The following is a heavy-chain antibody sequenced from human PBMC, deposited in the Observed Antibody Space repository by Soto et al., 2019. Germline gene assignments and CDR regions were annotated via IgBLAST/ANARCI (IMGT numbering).Heavy chain of an antibody. CDR1: GFTFNNYV. CDR2: ISRSGSGSP. CDR3: ARGRYFDGGDYWVANLAFDY. Sequence: EVQLLESGGGLLQPGGSLRLSCAASGFTFNNYVMNWVRPAPGKGLEWVSSISRSGSGSPYYSDSVKGRFTISRDNSKNTLSLQMNNLRAEDTAVYFSARGRYFDGGDYWVANLAFDYWGQGTLVTVSS. D-gene: IGHD3-22*01. V-gene: IGHV3-23*01. J-gene: IGHJ4*02.